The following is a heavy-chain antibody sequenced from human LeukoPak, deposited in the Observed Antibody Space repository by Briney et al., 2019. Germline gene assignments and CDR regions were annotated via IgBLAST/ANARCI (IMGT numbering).Heavy chain of an antibody. CDR3: ARGSPKHDS. V-gene: IGHV4-34*01. Sequence: SETLSLTCAVYGGSFSGYYWSWIRQPPGKGLEWIGEINHSGATKYNPFLKSRLTISVDPSKNQFSLKLKSVTAADTAVYYCARGSPKHDSWGQGTLVTVSS. CDR2: INHSGAT. CDR1: GGSFSGYY. J-gene: IGHJ5*01.